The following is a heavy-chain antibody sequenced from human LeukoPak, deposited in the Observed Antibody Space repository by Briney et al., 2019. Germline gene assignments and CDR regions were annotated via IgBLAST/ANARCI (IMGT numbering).Heavy chain of an antibody. CDR1: GGSFSGYY. J-gene: IGHJ5*02. CDR3: ASGGCSSTSCHWSSWFDP. CDR2: INHSGST. D-gene: IGHD2-2*01. V-gene: IGHV4-34*01. Sequence: PSETLSLTCAVYGGSFSGYYWSWIRQPPGKGLEWIGEINHSGSTNYNPSLKSRVTISVDTSKNQFSLKLSSVTAADTAVYYCASGGCSSTSCHWSSWFDPWGQGTLVTISS.